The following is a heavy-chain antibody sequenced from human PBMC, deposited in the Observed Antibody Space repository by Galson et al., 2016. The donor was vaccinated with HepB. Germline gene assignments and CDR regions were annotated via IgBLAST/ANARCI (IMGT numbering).Heavy chain of an antibody. CDR2: IYSGGTT. CDR3: ARRRGSGSHDY. CDR1: GFTVSSDY. Sequence: SLRLSCAASGFTVSSDYMNWVRQAPGKGLEWVSVIYSGGTTYYADSVKGRFTISRDNSKNTVYPQMNSLRAEDTAVYYCARRRGSGSHDYWGQGTLVTVSS. V-gene: IGHV3-53*01. J-gene: IGHJ4*02. D-gene: IGHD3-10*01.